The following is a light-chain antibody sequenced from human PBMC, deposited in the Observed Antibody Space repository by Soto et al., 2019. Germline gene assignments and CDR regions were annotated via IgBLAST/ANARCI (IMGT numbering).Light chain of an antibody. CDR3: QQTYSTPYT. J-gene: IGKJ2*01. CDR1: QSISWY. V-gene: IGKV1-39*01. Sequence: DIQMTQSPSSLSASVGDRVTITCRASQSISWYLNWYRQKPGKAPKLLICAASSLQSGVPSRFSGSGSGTDFTLTISSLQPEDFATYYCQQTYSTPYTFGQGTKLEIK. CDR2: AAS.